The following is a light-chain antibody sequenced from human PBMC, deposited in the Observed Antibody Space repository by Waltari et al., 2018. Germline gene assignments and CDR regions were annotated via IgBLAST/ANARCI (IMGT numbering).Light chain of an antibody. Sequence: DIQMTQSPSAMSASVGDRVTITCRASQGISNHLAWFQQKPGKVPKRLIYPASSLQSGVPSRFSGSGSGTEFTLTISRLQPEDFATYYCLQYNSNPKTFGQGTKLELK. CDR3: LQYNSNPKT. J-gene: IGKJ2*01. V-gene: IGKV1-17*03. CDR1: QGISNH. CDR2: PAS.